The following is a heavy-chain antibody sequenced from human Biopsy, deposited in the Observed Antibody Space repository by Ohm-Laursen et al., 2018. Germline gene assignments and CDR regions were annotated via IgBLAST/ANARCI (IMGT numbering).Heavy chain of an antibody. V-gene: IGHV1-2*02. Sequence: ASVKVSCKVSGYTFTSYPVHWVRQAPGQGLEWMGWINAKTGDTNYAQKFQGRVTMTRDTSISTAYVDLSSLRSDDTAVYYCTRGGYYYDSLAYYYWFDPWGQGTLVTVSS. J-gene: IGHJ5*02. D-gene: IGHD3-22*01. CDR2: INAKTGDT. CDR1: GYTFTSYP. CDR3: TRGGYYYDSLAYYYWFDP.